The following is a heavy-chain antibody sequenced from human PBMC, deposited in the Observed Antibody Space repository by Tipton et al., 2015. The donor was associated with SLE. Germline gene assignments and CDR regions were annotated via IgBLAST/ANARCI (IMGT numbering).Heavy chain of an antibody. Sequence: LSCTVSGGSISSYYWSWIRQPPGKGLEWIGYIYYSGSTNYNPSLKSRVTISVDTSKNQFSLKLSSVTAADTAVYYCARFSSSYYFDYWGQGTLVTVSS. D-gene: IGHD6-6*01. V-gene: IGHV4-59*08. CDR1: GGSISSYY. CDR3: ARFSSSYYFDY. CDR2: IYYSGST. J-gene: IGHJ4*02.